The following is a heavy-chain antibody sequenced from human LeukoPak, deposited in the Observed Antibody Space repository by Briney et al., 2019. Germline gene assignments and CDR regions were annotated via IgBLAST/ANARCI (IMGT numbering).Heavy chain of an antibody. V-gene: IGHV1-69*05. CDR3: ARSKDFVVVPAARDDYYYYMDV. CDR2: IIPIFDTT. D-gene: IGHD2-2*01. CDR1: GSTFSSYA. J-gene: IGHJ6*03. Sequence: ASVKVSCKASGSTFSSYAISWVRQAPGQGLEWMGGIIPIFDTTNYPQKFQGRVTITTDESTSTAYMELSSLRSEDTAVYYCARSKDFVVVPAARDDYYYYMDVWGKGTTVTVYS.